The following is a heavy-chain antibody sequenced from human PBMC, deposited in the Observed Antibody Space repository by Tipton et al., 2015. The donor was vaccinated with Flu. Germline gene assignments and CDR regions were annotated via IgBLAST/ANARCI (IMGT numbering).Heavy chain of an antibody. Sequence: QLVQSGGGVVQPGGSLRLSCVASGFTFSSYGMHWVRQAPGKGLEWVAFIRHDGSNNYYAESVKGRFTISRDSSKNTLYLQINSLRAEDTAVYHCARGYSSGYHFGYWGQGTLVTVSS. CDR3: ARGYSSGYHFGY. J-gene: IGHJ4*02. V-gene: IGHV3-30*02. CDR1: GFTFSSYG. CDR2: IRHDGSNN. D-gene: IGHD3-22*01.